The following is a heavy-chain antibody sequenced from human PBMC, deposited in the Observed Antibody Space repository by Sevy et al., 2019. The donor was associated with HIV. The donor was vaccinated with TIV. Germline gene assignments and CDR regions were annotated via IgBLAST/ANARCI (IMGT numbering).Heavy chain of an antibody. Sequence: GGSLRLSCAASGFTFSSYEMNWVRQAPGKGLEWVSYISSSGSTIYYADSVKGRFTISRDNAKNSLYLQMNSLRAEDTDVYYCASHRVRGVNWYFDLWGRGTLVTVSS. V-gene: IGHV3-48*03. CDR3: ASHRVRGVNWYFDL. CDR1: GFTFSSYE. J-gene: IGHJ2*01. D-gene: IGHD3-10*01. CDR2: ISSSGSTI.